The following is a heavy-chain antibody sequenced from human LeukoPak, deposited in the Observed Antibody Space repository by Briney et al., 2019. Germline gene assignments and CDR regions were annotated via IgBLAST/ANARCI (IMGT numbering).Heavy chain of an antibody. Sequence: SETLSLTCTVSGGSISSYYWSWIRQPPGKGLEWIGYIYYSGSTYYNPSLKSRVTISVDTSKNQFSLKLSSVTAADTAVYYCARRVPAAWNWFDPWGQGTLVTVSS. V-gene: IGHV4-59*12. CDR2: IYYSGST. CDR3: ARRVPAAWNWFDP. CDR1: GGSISSYY. D-gene: IGHD2-2*01. J-gene: IGHJ5*02.